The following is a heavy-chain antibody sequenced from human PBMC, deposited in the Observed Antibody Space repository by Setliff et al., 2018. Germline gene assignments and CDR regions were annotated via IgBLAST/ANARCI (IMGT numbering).Heavy chain of an antibody. V-gene: IGHV4-39*07. Sequence: PSETLSLTCTVSGGSISSSSYYWGWIRQPPGKGLEWIGSIYYSGSTYHNPSLKSRVTISVDTSKNQFSLKLSSVTAADTAVYYCARDKRQYNFWSGYYGSWGNYFDYWGQGTLVTVSS. CDR1: GGSISSSSYY. CDR3: ARDKRQYNFWSGYYGSWGNYFDY. D-gene: IGHD3-3*01. J-gene: IGHJ4*02. CDR2: IYYSGST.